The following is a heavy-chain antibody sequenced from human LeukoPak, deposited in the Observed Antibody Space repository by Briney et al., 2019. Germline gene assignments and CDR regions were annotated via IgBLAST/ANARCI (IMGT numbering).Heavy chain of an antibody. Sequence: ASVKVSCKASGSTFIGYYMYRVRQAPGQGLEWVGWINPNSGGTNYAQKFQGRVTMTRDTSINTVYMELSRLRSDDTAVYYCARDIEYCSSTSCLPIWGQGTMVTVSS. V-gene: IGHV1-2*02. CDR2: INPNSGGT. J-gene: IGHJ3*02. CDR1: GSTFIGYY. CDR3: ARDIEYCSSTSCLPI. D-gene: IGHD2-2*01.